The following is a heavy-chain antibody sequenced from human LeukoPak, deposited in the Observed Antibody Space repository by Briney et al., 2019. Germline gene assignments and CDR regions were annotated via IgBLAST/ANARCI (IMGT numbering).Heavy chain of an antibody. Sequence: PSETLSLTCTVSGGSISSYYWSWIRQPPGKGLEWIGYIYYSGSTNYNPSLKSRVTISVDTSKNQFSLKLSPVTAADTAVYYCARRNLRGAYTWFDPWGQGTLVTVSS. CDR1: GGSISSYY. CDR3: ARRNLRGAYTWFDP. CDR2: IYYSGST. D-gene: IGHD3-10*01. J-gene: IGHJ5*02. V-gene: IGHV4-59*08.